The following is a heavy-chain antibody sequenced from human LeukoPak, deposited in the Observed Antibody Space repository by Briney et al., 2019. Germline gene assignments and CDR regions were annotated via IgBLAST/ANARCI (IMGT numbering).Heavy chain of an antibody. CDR2: INPNSGGT. D-gene: IGHD3-22*01. V-gene: IGHV1-2*02. CDR3: ARDGSSIHYYDSSGPNDY. CDR1: GGTSSSYA. J-gene: IGHJ4*02. Sequence: GASVKVSCKASGGTSSSYAISWVRQAPGQGLEWMGWINPNSGGTNYAQKFQGRVTMTRDTSISTAYMELSRLRSDDTAVYYCARDGSSIHYYDSSGPNDYWGQGTLVTVSS.